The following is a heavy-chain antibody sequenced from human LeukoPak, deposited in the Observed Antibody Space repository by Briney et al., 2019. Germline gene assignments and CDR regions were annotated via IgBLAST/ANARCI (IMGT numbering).Heavy chain of an antibody. J-gene: IGHJ4*02. V-gene: IGHV4-61*08. Sequence: SETLSLTCTVSGASIRSGDYYWSWIRQPPGKGLEWIGYIYYSGSTNYNPSLKSRVTISVGTSKNQFSLKLSSVTAADTAVYYCARGTGSYYYGSGSYWPSYYFDYWGQGTLVTVSS. CDR1: GASIRSGDYY. D-gene: IGHD3-10*01. CDR3: ARGTGSYYYGSGSYWPSYYFDY. CDR2: IYYSGST.